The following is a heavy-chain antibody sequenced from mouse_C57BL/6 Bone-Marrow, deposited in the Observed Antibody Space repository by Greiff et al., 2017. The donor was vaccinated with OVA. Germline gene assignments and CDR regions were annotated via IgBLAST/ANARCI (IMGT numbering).Heavy chain of an antibody. Sequence: EVKLVESGGDLVKPGGSLKLSCAASGFTFSSYGMSWVRQTPDKRLEWVATISSGGSYTYYPDSVKGRFTISRDNAKNTLYLQMSSLKSEDTAMYYCARPYPGRYFDVWGTGTTVTVSS. CDR3: ARPYPGRYFDV. V-gene: IGHV5-6*01. D-gene: IGHD1-1*01. CDR2: ISSGGSYT. CDR1: GFTFSSYG. J-gene: IGHJ1*03.